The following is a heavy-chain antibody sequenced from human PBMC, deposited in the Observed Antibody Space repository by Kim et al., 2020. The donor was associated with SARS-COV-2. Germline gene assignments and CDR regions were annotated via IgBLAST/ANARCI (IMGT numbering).Heavy chain of an antibody. Sequence: SETLSLTCAVSGWSFSGYYWSWIRQPPGKGLEWIGEINHSGSTNYNPSLKSRVTISVDTSKNQISLKLSSVTAADTAVYYCSSLLRFRREQLVSPTYGM. J-gene: IGHJ6*01. V-gene: IGHV4-34*01. D-gene: IGHD6-13*01. CDR2: INHSGST. CDR1: GWSFSGYY. CDR3: SSLLRFRREQLVSPTYGM.